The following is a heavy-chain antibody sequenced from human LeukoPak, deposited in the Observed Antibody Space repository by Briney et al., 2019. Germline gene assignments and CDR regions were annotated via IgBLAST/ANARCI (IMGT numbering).Heavy chain of an antibody. J-gene: IGHJ4*02. CDR3: ALVTTDRPFDY. Sequence: GGSLRLSCAASRFAFSDFDKIWVRQAPGKGLEWVSGISGNGGSTYYADSVKGRFTISRDNSKNTLYVQMNSLRAGDTAIYYCALVTTDRPFDYWGQGTLVTVSS. CDR2: ISGNGGST. CDR1: RFAFSDFD. V-gene: IGHV3-23*01. D-gene: IGHD4-17*01.